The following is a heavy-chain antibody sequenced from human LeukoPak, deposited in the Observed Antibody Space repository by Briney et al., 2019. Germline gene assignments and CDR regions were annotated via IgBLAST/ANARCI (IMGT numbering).Heavy chain of an antibody. CDR1: GYSFSTYW. CDR3: ARLGDNTAFDY. Sequence: GESLKISCEGSGYSFSTYWIAWVRQVSGKGLEWMGIIYPDDSDTRYSPSFQGQVTFSADKSISTAYLQWSSLKASDTAMYYCARLGDNTAFDYWGQGTLVPVSS. D-gene: IGHD5-18*01. J-gene: IGHJ4*02. CDR2: IYPDDSDT. V-gene: IGHV5-51*01.